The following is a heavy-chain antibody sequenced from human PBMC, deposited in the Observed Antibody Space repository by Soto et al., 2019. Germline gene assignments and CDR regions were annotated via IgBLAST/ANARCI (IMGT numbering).Heavy chain of an antibody. CDR1: GFSLSTSGVG. D-gene: IGHD3-9*01. J-gene: IGHJ4*02. V-gene: IGHV2-5*02. CDR3: AHKGQEDWHLDY. Sequence: QITLKESGPTLVRPTQTLTLTCAFSGFSLSTSGVGVSWIRQPPGKALEWLAVIYWDDSKHYSPSLRSRLTSTKDTSKNQVVLTMTNMDPMDTGTYYCAHKGQEDWHLDYWGQGTLVTVSS. CDR2: IYWDDSK.